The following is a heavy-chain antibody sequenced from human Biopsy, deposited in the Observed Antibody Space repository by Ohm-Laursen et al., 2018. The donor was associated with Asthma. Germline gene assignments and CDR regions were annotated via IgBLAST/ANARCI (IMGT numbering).Heavy chain of an antibody. CDR3: ARGDWYGSASNGY. CDR2: LSYNGNNK. Sequence: RSLRLSCAASGFILSNYDMHWVRQAPGKGLAWVAVLSYNGNNKYYADSVRGRFTISRDNSENTLYLQMNSLRVEDTAVYYCARGDWYGSASNGYWGQGTLVTVSA. V-gene: IGHV3-30*03. J-gene: IGHJ4*02. D-gene: IGHD6-6*01. CDR1: GFILSNYD.